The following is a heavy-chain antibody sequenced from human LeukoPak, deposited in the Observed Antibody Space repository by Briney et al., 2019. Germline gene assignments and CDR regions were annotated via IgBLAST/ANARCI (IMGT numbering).Heavy chain of an antibody. CDR2: IYSGGST. Sequence: AGGSLRLSCAASGFTVSSNYMSWVRQAPGKGLEWVSVIYSGGSTYYADSVKGRFTLSRDNSKNTLYLQMNSLRAEDTAVYYCARWGRDLDAFDIWGQGTMVTVSS. V-gene: IGHV3-66*01. CDR3: ARWGRDLDAFDI. D-gene: IGHD3-16*01. CDR1: GFTVSSNY. J-gene: IGHJ3*02.